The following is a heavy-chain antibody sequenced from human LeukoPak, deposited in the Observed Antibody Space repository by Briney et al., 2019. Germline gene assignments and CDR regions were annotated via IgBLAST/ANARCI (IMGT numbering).Heavy chain of an antibody. V-gene: IGHV3-74*01. CDR1: GFTFSDYW. Sequence: AGGSLRLSCAASGFTFSDYWMHWVRHAPGKGLVWVSRVNRDGSSTSYADSVKGRFTISRDNAKNTLSLQMNSLRAEDTAVYYCARDRSISAAGDTYWGQGTLVTVSS. D-gene: IGHD6-13*01. CDR2: VNRDGSST. J-gene: IGHJ4*02. CDR3: ARDRSISAAGDTY.